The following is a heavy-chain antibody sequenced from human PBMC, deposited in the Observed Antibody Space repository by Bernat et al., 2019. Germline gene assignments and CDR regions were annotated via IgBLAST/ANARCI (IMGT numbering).Heavy chain of an antibody. D-gene: IGHD6-6*01. CDR2: IYSVGST. J-gene: IGHJ4*02. V-gene: IGHV3-53*02. CDR3: ARVPQQLGYCFDY. CDR1: GFTVSNNY. Sequence: EVQLVETGGGLIQPGGSLRLSCAASGFTVSNNYMSWVRQAPGKGLQWVSVIYSVGSTYYADSVKGRFTIPRDNSKNTLYLQMNSLRAEDTAVYYCARVPQQLGYCFDYWGQGTLVTVSS.